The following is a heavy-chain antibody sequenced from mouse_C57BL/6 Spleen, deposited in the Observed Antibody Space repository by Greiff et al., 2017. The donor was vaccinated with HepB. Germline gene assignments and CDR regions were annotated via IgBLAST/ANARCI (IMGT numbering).Heavy chain of an antibody. Sequence: EVQVVESGPELVKPGASVKISCKASGYSFTGYYMNWVKQSPEKSLEWIGEINPSTGGTTYNQKFKAKATLTVDKSSSTAYMQLKSLTSEDSAVYYCAIPGYSNYVYFDYWGQGTTLTVSS. CDR3: AIPGYSNYVYFDY. D-gene: IGHD2-5*01. J-gene: IGHJ2*01. V-gene: IGHV1-42*01. CDR1: GYSFTGYY. CDR2: INPSTGGT.